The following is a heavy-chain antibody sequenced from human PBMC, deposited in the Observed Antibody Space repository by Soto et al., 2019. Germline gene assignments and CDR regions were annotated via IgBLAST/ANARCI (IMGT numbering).Heavy chain of an antibody. V-gene: IGHV4-30-4*01. CDR2: IYHRGTT. J-gene: IGHJ4*02. CDR1: GGSISSGDYY. Sequence: QVQLQESGPGLVKPSQTLSLTCAVSGGSISSGDYYWSWIRQPPGKGLEWVGYIYHRGTTYYNPSLKSRVTISVDTSKNQFSLKLSSVTAADTAVYYCARGGYGGNQYYFDYWGQGTLVTISS. CDR3: ARGGYGGNQYYFDY. D-gene: IGHD4-17*01.